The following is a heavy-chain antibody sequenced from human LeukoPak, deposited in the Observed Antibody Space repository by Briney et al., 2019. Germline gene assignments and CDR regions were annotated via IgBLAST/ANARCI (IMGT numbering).Heavy chain of an antibody. CDR3: ARDSVWFGESHDAFDI. V-gene: IGHV4-61*02. Sequence: SETLSLTCTVSGGSISSGSYYWSWIRQPAGKGLEWIGRIYTSGSTNYNPSLKSRVTMSVDTSRNQFSLKLSSVTAADTAVYYCARDSVWFGESHDAFDIWGQGTMVTVSS. D-gene: IGHD3-10*01. CDR2: IYTSGST. J-gene: IGHJ3*02. CDR1: GGSISSGSYY.